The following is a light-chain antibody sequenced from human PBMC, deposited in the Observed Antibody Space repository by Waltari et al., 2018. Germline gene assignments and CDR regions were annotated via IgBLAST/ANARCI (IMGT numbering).Light chain of an antibody. J-gene: IGLJ1*01. V-gene: IGLV2-14*03. Sequence: QSALTQPASVSGSPGQSITISCTGTSSDIGAYTFVSWYQKHPGKAPKVMIYDVNKRPSGVSSRFSGSKSGNTASLTISGLQAEDEADYYCSSYTTGSTRYVFGSGTKVTVL. CDR1: SSDIGAYTF. CDR3: SSYTTGSTRYV. CDR2: DVN.